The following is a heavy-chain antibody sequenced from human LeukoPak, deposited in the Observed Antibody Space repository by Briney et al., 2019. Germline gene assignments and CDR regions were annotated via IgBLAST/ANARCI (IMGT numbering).Heavy chain of an antibody. Sequence: GASVKVSCKASGYTFTGYYMHWARQAPGQGLEWMGWINPNSGGTNYAQKFQGRVTMTRDTSISTAYMELSSLRSEDTAVYYCAREAVTIFGLVRTQTTKRPHRFDPWGQGTLVTVSS. D-gene: IGHD3-3*01. J-gene: IGHJ5*02. CDR2: INPNSGGT. V-gene: IGHV1-2*02. CDR3: AREAVTIFGLVRTQTTKRPHRFDP. CDR1: GYTFTGYY.